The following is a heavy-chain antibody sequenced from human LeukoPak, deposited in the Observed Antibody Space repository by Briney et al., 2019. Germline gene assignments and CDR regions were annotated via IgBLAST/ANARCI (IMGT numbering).Heavy chain of an antibody. CDR3: ARSVTGNDPYFDY. D-gene: IGHD1-20*01. CDR2: ISSSGSTI. Sequence: GGSLRLSCAASEFTVSSNYMSWVRQAPGKGLEWVSYISSSGSTIYYADSVKGRFTISRDNAKNSLYLQMNSLRAEDTAVYYCARSVTGNDPYFDYWGQGTLVTVSS. CDR1: EFTVSSNY. J-gene: IGHJ4*02. V-gene: IGHV3-11*01.